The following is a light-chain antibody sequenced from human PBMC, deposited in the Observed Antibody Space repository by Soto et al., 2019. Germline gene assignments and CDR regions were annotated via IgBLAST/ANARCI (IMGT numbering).Light chain of an antibody. CDR1: SSDVGAHNY. CDR2: EVS. CDR3: SSYTSSSTVV. J-gene: IGLJ2*01. V-gene: IGLV2-14*01. Sequence: QSALTQPPSASGSPGQSLTISCTGTSSDVGAHNYVSWYQQHPGKAPKLMIYEVSNRPSGVSNRFSGSKSGNTASLTISGLQAEDEADYYCSSYTSSSTVVFGGGTKVTVL.